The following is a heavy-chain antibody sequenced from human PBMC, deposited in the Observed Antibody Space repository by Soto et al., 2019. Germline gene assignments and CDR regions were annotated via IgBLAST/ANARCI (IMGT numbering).Heavy chain of an antibody. D-gene: IGHD5-18*01. V-gene: IGHV3-7*05. J-gene: IGHJ6*02. CDR1: GFTFRTYW. CDR2: INLDGSEK. Sequence: EVQLVESGGGLVQPGGSLRLSCAASGFTFRTYWLSWVRQVPGKGLEWVANINLDGSEKNYLDSVKGRFTISRDNARTSLYLQMISLRAEDTALYYCARDGSTSWYSYDYHGMDVWGQGNTVTVSS. CDR3: ARDGSTSWYSYDYHGMDV.